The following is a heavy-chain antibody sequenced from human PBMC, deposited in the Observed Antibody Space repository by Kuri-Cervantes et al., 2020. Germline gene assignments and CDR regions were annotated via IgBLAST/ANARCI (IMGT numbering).Heavy chain of an antibody. CDR1: GHTFTSYG. CDR3: ARVFSSGRAWYETHQPEYFDY. D-gene: IGHD3-10*01. CDR2: ISAYNGNT. J-gene: IGHJ4*02. V-gene: IGHV1-18*01. Sequence: ASVKVSCKASGHTFTSYGISWVRQAPGQGLEWMGWISAYNGNTNYAQKLQGRVTMTTDTSTSTAYMELRSPRSDDTAVYYCARVFSSGRAWYETHQPEYFDYWGQGTLVTVSS.